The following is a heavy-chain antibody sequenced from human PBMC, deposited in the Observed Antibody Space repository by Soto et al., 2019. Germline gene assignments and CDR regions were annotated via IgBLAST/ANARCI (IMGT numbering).Heavy chain of an antibody. Sequence: KASETLSLTCSVSGYSVSSSDYYWAWIRQPPGKGLEWIGSMFYSGLTYYNPSLKGRVTLSVDTSKNHFSVRLNSVTAADTAVYYCAPLTVSLSGPYGIHVWGQGTTVTVSS. V-gene: IGHV4-39*01. CDR2: MFYSGLT. D-gene: IGHD2-15*01. CDR3: APLTVSLSGPYGIHV. J-gene: IGHJ6*02. CDR1: GYSVSSSDYY.